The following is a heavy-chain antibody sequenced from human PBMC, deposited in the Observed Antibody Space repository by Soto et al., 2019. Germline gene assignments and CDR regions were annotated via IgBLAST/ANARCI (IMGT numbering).Heavy chain of an antibody. J-gene: IGHJ3*02. V-gene: IGHV4-4*02. Sequence: TLSLTCAFSGGSISSCNWWSWFRQRPGKCLELIGEIYHSGSTNYNPSLKSRVTISVDKSKNQFSLKLSSVTAADTAVYYCARGEGYDYVWGSYRYVNAFDIWGQGSMVTVS. CDR1: GGSISSCNW. D-gene: IGHD3-16*02. CDR2: IYHSGST. CDR3: ARGEGYDYVWGSYRYVNAFDI.